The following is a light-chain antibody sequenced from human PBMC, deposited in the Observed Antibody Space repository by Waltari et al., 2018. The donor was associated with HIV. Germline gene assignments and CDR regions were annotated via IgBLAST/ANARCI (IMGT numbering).Light chain of an antibody. J-gene: IGKJ4*01. Sequence: DVQMAQSPSSVSASVGDRVTITCRASQGIKTWLAWYQHKPAEAPTLLIYDASRLQSGVPARFNGSGSGLDFTLSITNIQPEDSATYYCQQAISFPHTFGGGTRVDI. V-gene: IGKV1-12*01. CDR2: DAS. CDR1: QGIKTW. CDR3: QQAISFPHT.